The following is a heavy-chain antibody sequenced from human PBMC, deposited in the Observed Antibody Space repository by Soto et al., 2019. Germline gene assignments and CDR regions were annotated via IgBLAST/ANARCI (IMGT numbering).Heavy chain of an antibody. J-gene: IGHJ4*02. Sequence: SETLSLTCTVSGDSPTGHYWSWFRQPPGKGLEWIGYIYYNGNINYNPSLRSRVTISVDTSRSQFSLKLSSVTAADTAVYYCATHPSNVGWEHFDSWCQGSLVT. V-gene: IGHV4-59*11. CDR2: IYYNGNI. CDR3: ATHPSNVGWEHFDS. D-gene: IGHD1-26*01. CDR1: GDSPTGHY.